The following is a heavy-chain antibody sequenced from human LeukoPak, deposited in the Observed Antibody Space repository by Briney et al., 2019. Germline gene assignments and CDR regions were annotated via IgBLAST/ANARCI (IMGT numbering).Heavy chain of an antibody. CDR2: ISSSSSTI. Sequence: GGSLRLSCAASGFTFSSYSMNWVRQAPGKGLEWVSYISSSSSTIYYADSVKGRFTISRDNAKNSLYLQMNSLRAEDTAVYYCARGTYSSSKYFQHWGQAPWSPSPQ. J-gene: IGHJ1*01. CDR3: ARGTYSSSKYFQH. V-gene: IGHV3-48*01. CDR1: GFTFSSYS. D-gene: IGHD6-6*01.